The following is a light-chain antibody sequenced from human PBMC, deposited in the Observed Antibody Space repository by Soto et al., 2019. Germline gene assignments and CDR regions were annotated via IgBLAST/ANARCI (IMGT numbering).Light chain of an antibody. J-gene: IGLJ2*01. CDR3: QSYDSSQSVV. Sequence: QAVVTQPPSVSGAPGQRVTISCTGSSSNIGAGYDVHWYQQLPGTAPKLLIYDNSNRPSGVPDRFSGSKSGTSASLAVTGLQAEDEADYYCQSYDSSQSVVFGRGTKLTVL. CDR1: SSNIGAGYD. V-gene: IGLV1-40*01. CDR2: DNS.